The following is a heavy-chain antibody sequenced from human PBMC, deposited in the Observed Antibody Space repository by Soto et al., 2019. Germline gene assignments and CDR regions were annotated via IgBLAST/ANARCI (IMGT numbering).Heavy chain of an antibody. J-gene: IGHJ4*02. CDR1: GFTFSSYG. Sequence: EVQLLESGGGLVQPGGSLRLSCAASGFTFSSYGMSWVRQAPGKGLEWVSGISGSGGSTYYADSGKGRFTISRDNPKNTLYLQMNSLRAEDTAVYDCAKEGRYSSSRGYFDYWGQGTLVTVSS. CDR2: ISGSGGST. CDR3: AKEGRYSSSRGYFDY. D-gene: IGHD6-13*01. V-gene: IGHV3-23*01.